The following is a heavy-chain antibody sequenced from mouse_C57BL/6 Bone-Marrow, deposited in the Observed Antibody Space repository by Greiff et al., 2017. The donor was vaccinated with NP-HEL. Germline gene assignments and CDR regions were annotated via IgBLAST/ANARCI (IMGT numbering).Heavy chain of an antibody. D-gene: IGHD2-4*01. J-gene: IGHJ4*01. CDR2: INYDGSST. CDR1: GFTFSDYY. Sequence: EVKLVESEGGLVQPGSSMKLSCTTSGFTFSDYYMAWVRQVPEKGLDWVANINYDGSSTYYLVSLKSRFIISRDNAKNILYLQMSSLKSEDTATYYCAREGGLRRRTYAMDYWGQGTSVTVSS. V-gene: IGHV5-16*01. CDR3: AREGGLRRRTYAMDY.